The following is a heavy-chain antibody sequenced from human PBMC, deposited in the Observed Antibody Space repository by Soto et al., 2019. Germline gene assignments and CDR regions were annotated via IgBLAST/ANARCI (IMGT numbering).Heavy chain of an antibody. CDR2: IYYSGST. Sequence: QVQLQESGPGLVKPSETLSLTCTVSGGSISSYYWSWIRQPPGKGLEWIGYIYYSGSTNYNPSLKSRVTISVATSKNQCSLKLSSVTAADTAVYYCVRHGYSGYDWEHNWFDPWGQGTLVTVSS. CDR3: VRHGYSGYDWEHNWFDP. J-gene: IGHJ5*02. CDR1: GGSISSYY. D-gene: IGHD5-12*01. V-gene: IGHV4-59*08.